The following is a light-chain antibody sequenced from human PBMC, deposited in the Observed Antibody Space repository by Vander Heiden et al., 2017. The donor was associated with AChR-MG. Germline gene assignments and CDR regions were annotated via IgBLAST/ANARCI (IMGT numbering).Light chain of an antibody. CDR2: KAS. CDR3: QQYQAYWT. CDR1: QGIGSW. Sequence: IQMTQSPSTLSAFVGDRVTITCRARQGIGSWLAWYQQKPERAPKLLIYKASNLESGVPSRFRGSGSGTEFTLTISSLQPDDFATYYCQQYQAYWTLGQGTKVEIK. J-gene: IGKJ1*01. V-gene: IGKV1-5*03.